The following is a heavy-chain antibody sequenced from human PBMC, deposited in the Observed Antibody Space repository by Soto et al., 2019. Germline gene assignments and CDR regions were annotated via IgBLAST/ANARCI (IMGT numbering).Heavy chain of an antibody. V-gene: IGHV3-48*01. J-gene: IGHJ5*02. CDR3: AREGDSSGWYNWFDP. D-gene: IGHD3-22*01. Sequence: EVQLVASGGGLVQPGVSLRLSCAASGFTFSTYSMNWVRQAPGKGLEWVSYISISSSTIYYADSVKGRFTISGDNAKNSLYLQMNSLRAEDTAVYYWAREGDSSGWYNWFDPWCQGTLVTVSS. CDR1: GFTFSTYS. CDR2: ISISSSTI.